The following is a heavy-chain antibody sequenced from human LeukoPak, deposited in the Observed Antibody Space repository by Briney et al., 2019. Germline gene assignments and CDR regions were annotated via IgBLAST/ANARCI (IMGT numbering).Heavy chain of an antibody. D-gene: IGHD1/OR15-1a*01. V-gene: IGHV3-49*04. Sequence: GSLRLSCSASGFPFGDYGMSWVRQAPGKGLEWVGIIRSKAYGGTTEYAASVKGRFTISRDDSKSIAYLQMNSLKTEDTAVYYCIRDFGVTTPYYFDYWGQGTLVTVSS. CDR3: IRDFGVTTPYYFDY. CDR2: IRSKAYGGTT. J-gene: IGHJ4*02. CDR1: GFPFGDYG.